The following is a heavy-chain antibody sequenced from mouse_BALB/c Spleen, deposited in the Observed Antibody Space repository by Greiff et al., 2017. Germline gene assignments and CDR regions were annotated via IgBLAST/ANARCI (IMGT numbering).Heavy chain of an antibody. V-gene: IGHV1-14*01. CDR2: INPYNDGT. CDR3: ARSRFAD. CDR1: GYTFTSYV. J-gene: IGHJ3*01. Sequence: VHVKQSGPELVKPGASVKMSCKASGYTFTSYVMHWVKQKPGQGLEWIGYINPYNDGTKYNEKFKGKATLTSDKSSSTAYMELSSLTSEDSAVYYCARSRFADWGQGTLVTVSA.